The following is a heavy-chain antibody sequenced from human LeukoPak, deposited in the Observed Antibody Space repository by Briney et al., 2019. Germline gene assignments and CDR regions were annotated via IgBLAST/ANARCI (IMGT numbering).Heavy chain of an antibody. CDR1: GYPISSGYY. D-gene: IGHD1-20*01. Sequence: SEPLSLTCTVSGYPISSGYYWGWIRHPPGKGLEWIGSMFHSGSTYYNPSLKSRVTMSVDTSKNQFSLKLSSVTAADTAVYYCARVRYNWNRDFDYWGQGTLVTVSS. CDR2: MFHSGST. CDR3: ARVRYNWNRDFDY. J-gene: IGHJ4*02. V-gene: IGHV4-38-2*02.